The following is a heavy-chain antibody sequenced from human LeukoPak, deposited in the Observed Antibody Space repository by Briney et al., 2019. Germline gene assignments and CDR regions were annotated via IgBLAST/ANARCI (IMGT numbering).Heavy chain of an antibody. V-gene: IGHV4-61*08. CDR3: ARLSPALQLWVAPTPGYFDY. D-gene: IGHD5-18*01. Sequence: SETLSLTCTVSGGSISSGGYDWSWIRQHRGKGLEWIGYIYYSGSTNYNPSLKSRVTISVDTSKNQFSLKLSSVTAADTAVYYCARLSPALQLWVAPTPGYFDYWGQGTMVTVSS. J-gene: IGHJ4*03. CDR2: IYYSGST. CDR1: GGSISSGGYD.